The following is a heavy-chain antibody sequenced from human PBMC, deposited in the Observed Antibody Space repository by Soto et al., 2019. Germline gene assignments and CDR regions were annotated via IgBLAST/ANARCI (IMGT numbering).Heavy chain of an antibody. D-gene: IGHD3-16*01. J-gene: IGHJ4*02. CDR1: GFTFSSYG. V-gene: IGHV3-33*01. CDR2: IWHDGGNK. CDR3: ARDGDVNTGFGKDY. Sequence: QLGGSLRLSCAASGFTFSSYGMHWVRQAPGKGLEWVAFIWHDGGNKFYAESVKGRFTISRDNSKNTLYLQMTSLSAEDTAMYYCARDGDVNTGFGKDYWGQGTLVTVSS.